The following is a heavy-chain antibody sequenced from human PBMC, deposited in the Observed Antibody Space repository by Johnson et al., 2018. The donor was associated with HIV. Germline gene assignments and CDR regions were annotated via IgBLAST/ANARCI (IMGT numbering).Heavy chain of an antibody. J-gene: IGHJ3*02. CDR2: ISYAGNSK. CDR3: ARLPSGYSRDAFDI. CDR1: GFTVSSYA. Sequence: QEKLVESGGGLVQPGGSLRLSCAASGFTVSSYAMHWVRQAPGKGLEWVAVISYAGNSKYFADSVKGRFTISRDNSKNTLYLQMNSLRPEDTAVYYCARLPSGYSRDAFDIWGQGTMVTVSS. D-gene: IGHD5-18*01. V-gene: IGHV3-30*04.